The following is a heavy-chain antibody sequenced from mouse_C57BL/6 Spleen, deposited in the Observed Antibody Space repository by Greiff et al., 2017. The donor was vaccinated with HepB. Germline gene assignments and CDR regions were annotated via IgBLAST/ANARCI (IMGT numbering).Heavy chain of an antibody. CDR3: TRAYGSWFAY. D-gene: IGHD1-1*01. CDR1: GYTFTDYE. CDR2: IDPETGGT. J-gene: IGHJ3*01. Sequence: VQLQQSGAELVRPGASVTLSCKASGYTFTDYEMHWVKQTPVHGLEWIGAIDPETGGTAYNQKFKGKAILTADKSSSTAYMELRSLTSEDSAVYYCTRAYGSWFAYWGQGTLVTVSA. V-gene: IGHV1-15*01.